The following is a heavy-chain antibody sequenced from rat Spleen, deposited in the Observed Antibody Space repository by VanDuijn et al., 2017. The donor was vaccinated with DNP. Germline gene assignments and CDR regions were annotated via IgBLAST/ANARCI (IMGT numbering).Heavy chain of an antibody. D-gene: IGHD1-4*01. Sequence: EVQLVESGGGLVQPGRSMKLSCAASGFTFSNYYMAWVRQAPTKGLEWVASLSYDGRDTYYRDSMKGRFTISRDNARSTLFLHIDSLRSEDTATYYCARQRGAGRVYRWGQGVMVTVSS. CDR2: LSYDGRDT. J-gene: IGHJ2*01. CDR1: GFTFSNYY. V-gene: IGHV5-25*01. CDR3: ARQRGAGRVYR.